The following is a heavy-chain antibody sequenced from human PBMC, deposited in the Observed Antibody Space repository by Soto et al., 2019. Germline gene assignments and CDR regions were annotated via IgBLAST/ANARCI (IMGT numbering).Heavy chain of an antibody. V-gene: IGHV4-59*01. CDR1: GGSISSYY. Sequence: SETLSLTCTVSGGSISSYYWSWIRQPPGKGLEWIGYIYYSGSTNYNPSLKSRVTISVDTSKNQFSLKLSSVTAADTAVYYCARFLMVRGVMPNWFDPWGQGTLVTVSS. CDR3: ARFLMVRGVMPNWFDP. CDR2: IYYSGST. D-gene: IGHD3-10*01. J-gene: IGHJ5*02.